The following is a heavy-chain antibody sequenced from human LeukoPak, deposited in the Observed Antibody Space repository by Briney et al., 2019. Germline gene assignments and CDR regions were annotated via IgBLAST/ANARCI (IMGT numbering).Heavy chain of an antibody. CDR1: GFTFSSYA. V-gene: IGHV3-23*01. CDR2: ISGSGGST. J-gene: IGHJ4*02. D-gene: IGHD2-21*01. CDR3: AKDYCGGDCYPYYFDY. Sequence: PGGSLRPSCAASGFTFSSYAMSWVRQAPGKGLEWVSAISGSGGSTYYADSVKGRFTISRDNSKNTLYLQMNSLKAEDTAVYYCAKDYCGGDCYPYYFDYWGQGTLVTVSS.